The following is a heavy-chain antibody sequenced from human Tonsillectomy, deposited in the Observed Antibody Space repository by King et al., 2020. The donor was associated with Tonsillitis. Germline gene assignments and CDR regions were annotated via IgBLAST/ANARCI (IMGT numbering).Heavy chain of an antibody. CDR2: IYYSGST. CDR1: GGSISSGGYY. CDR3: AGGDGMTGYFWWRRFDY. Sequence: QVQLQESGPGLVKPSQTLSLTCTVSGGSISSGGYYWSWIRQHPGKGLEWIGYIYYSGSTYYNPSLKSRVTISVATSKNQFSLMLSSVTAADTAVYYCAGGDGMTGYFWWRRFDYWGQGTLVTVSS. D-gene: IGHD3-9*01. J-gene: IGHJ4*02. V-gene: IGHV4-31*03.